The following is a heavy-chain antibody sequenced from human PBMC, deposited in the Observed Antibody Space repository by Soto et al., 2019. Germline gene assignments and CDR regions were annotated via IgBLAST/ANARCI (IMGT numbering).Heavy chain of an antibody. CDR2: IYTSGST. Sequence: SETLSLTCTVSGGSISSYYWSWIRQPAGKGLEWIGRIYTSGSTNYNPSLKSRVTMSVDTSKYQFSLKLSSVTAADTAVYYCARCGDYDYYYYYGMDVWGQGTTVTVSS. CDR3: ARCGDYDYYYYYGMDV. D-gene: IGHD4-17*01. J-gene: IGHJ6*02. V-gene: IGHV4-4*07. CDR1: GGSISSYY.